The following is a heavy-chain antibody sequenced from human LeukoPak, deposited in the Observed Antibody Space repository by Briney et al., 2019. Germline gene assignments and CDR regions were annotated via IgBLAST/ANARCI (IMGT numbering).Heavy chain of an antibody. CDR3: ATDQRGAGLGFRYGSGSYNGMDV. Sequence: GASVKVSCKVSGYTLTELSMHWVRQAPGKGLEWMGGFDPEDGETLYAQKFQGRVTMTEDTSTDTAYMEMSRLRPEDTAVYYCATDQRGAGLGFRYGSGSYNGMDVWGQGTTVTVSS. V-gene: IGHV1-24*01. CDR1: GYTLTELS. J-gene: IGHJ6*02. D-gene: IGHD3-10*01. CDR2: FDPEDGET.